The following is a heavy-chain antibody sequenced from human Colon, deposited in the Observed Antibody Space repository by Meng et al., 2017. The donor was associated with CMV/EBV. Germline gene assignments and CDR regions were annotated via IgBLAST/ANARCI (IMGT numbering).Heavy chain of an antibody. CDR2: IDPSGGGT. D-gene: IGHD5/OR15-5a*01. CDR3: ATLSIYDSTISDF. Sequence: ASVKVSCKASGNTFTSNYMHWVRQAPGQGLEWMGTIDPSGGGTSYAQKFQGRVTMTRDTSTRTLYMELSSLISDDTAVYYCATLSIYDSTISDFWGQGTLVTVSS. J-gene: IGHJ4*02. V-gene: IGHV1-46*01. CDR1: GNTFTSNY.